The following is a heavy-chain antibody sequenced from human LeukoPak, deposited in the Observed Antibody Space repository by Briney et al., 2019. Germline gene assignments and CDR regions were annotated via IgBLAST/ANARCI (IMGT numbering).Heavy chain of an antibody. CDR2: IYTSGST. D-gene: IGHD3-22*01. V-gene: IGHV4-4*07. CDR1: GVSISSYY. CDR3: ATDSSGYQSY. J-gene: IGHJ4*02. Sequence: PSETLSLTCTVSGVSISSYYWSWIRQPAGKGLEWIGRIYTSGSTNYNPSLKSRVTISVDKSKNQFSLKLSSVTAADTAVYYCATDSSGYQSYWGQGTLVTVSS.